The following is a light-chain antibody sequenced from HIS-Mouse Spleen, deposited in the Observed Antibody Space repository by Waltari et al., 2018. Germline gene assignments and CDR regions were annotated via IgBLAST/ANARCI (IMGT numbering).Light chain of an antibody. V-gene: IGKV1-5*03. CDR2: KAS. CDR3: QQYNSYST. Sequence: DIQMTQSPSTVSASVGDRVTITCRASQSISSWLAWYQQKPGKAPKLLLYKASSLESGVPSRFSGSGSGTEFTLTISSLQPDDFATYYCQQYNSYSTFGQGTKVEIK. CDR1: QSISSW. J-gene: IGKJ1*01.